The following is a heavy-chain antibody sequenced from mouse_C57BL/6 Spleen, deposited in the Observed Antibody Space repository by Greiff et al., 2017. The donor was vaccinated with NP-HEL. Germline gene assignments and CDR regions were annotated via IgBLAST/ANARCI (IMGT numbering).Heavy chain of an antibody. CDR1: GYTFTSYW. D-gene: IGHD2-5*01. Sequence: QVQLQQSGAELVRPGSSVKLSCKASGYTFTSYWMHWVKQRPIQGLEWIGNIDPSDSETHYNQKFKGKATLTVDKSSSTAYMELNSLTSEDSAVYYCAREEGASGAYSNWAYAMDYWGQGTSVTVSS. CDR2: IDPSDSET. CDR3: AREEGASGAYSNWAYAMDY. V-gene: IGHV1-52*01. J-gene: IGHJ4*01.